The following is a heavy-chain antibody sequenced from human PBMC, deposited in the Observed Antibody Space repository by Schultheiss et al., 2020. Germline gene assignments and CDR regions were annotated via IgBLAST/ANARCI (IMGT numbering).Heavy chain of an antibody. CDR3: AKSAVPAAISLYY. J-gene: IGHJ4*02. Sequence: GESLKISCAASGFTFSSYGMHWVRQAPGKGLEWVAVISYDGSNKYYADSVKGRFTISRDNSKNSLYLQMNSLRTEDTALYYCAKSAVPAAISLYYWGQGTLVTVSS. CDR2: ISYDGSNK. V-gene: IGHV3-30*18. CDR1: GFTFSSYG. D-gene: IGHD2-2*01.